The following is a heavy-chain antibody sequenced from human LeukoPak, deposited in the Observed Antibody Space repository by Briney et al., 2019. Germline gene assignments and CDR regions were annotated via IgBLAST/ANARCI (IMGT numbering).Heavy chain of an antibody. CDR2: ISWNSGSI. CDR3: TKEAVAGNFDY. J-gene: IGHJ4*02. V-gene: IGHV3-9*01. D-gene: IGHD6-19*01. Sequence: GGSLRLSCAASGFTFDDYAMHWVRQAPGEGLEWVSGISWNSGSIGYADSVKGRFTISRDNAKNSRYLQMNSLRAEDTALYYCTKEAVAGNFDYWGQGTLVTVSS. CDR1: GFTFDDYA.